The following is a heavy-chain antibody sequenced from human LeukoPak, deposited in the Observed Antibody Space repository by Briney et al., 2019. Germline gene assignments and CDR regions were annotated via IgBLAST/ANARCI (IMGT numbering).Heavy chain of an antibody. CDR1: GFTFSSYA. CDR2: ISGSGGST. Sequence: PGGSLRLSCAASGFTFSSYATSWVRQAPGKGLEWVSAISGSGGSTYYADSVKGRFTISRDNSKNTLYLQMNSLRAEDTAVYYCAKGGSGHSVGGSCYYDYWGQGTLVTVSS. CDR3: AKGGSGHSVGGSCYYDY. V-gene: IGHV3-23*01. D-gene: IGHD2-15*01. J-gene: IGHJ4*02.